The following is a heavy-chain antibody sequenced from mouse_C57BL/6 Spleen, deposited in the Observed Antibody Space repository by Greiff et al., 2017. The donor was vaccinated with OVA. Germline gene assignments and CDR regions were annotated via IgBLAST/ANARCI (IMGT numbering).Heavy chain of an antibody. D-gene: IGHD3-1*01. V-gene: IGHV1-59*01. CDR2: IDPSDSYT. J-gene: IGHJ3*01. CDR3: ARLGRGFAY. Sequence: VQLQQPGAELVRPGTSVKLSCKASGYTFTSYWMHWVKQRPGQGLEWIGVIDPSDSYTNYNQKFKGKATLTVDTSSSTAYMQLSSLTSEDSAVYYCARLGRGFAYWGQGTLVTVSA. CDR1: GYTFTSYW.